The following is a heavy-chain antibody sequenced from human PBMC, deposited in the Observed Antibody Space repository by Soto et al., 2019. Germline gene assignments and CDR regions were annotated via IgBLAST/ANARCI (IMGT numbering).Heavy chain of an antibody. D-gene: IGHD2-21*02. CDR2: IYYSGST. J-gene: IGHJ4*02. CDR3: ARVFCGGNCYPNY. V-gene: IGHV4-31*03. CDR1: GGSISSGGYY. Sequence: QVQLQESGPGLVKPSQTLSLTCTVSGGSISSGGYYWSWIRQHPGKGLEWIGYIYYSGSTYYNPSLTIRVTISLDTSKNQFSLKLSSVTAADTAVYYCARVFCGGNCYPNYWGQGTLVTVSS.